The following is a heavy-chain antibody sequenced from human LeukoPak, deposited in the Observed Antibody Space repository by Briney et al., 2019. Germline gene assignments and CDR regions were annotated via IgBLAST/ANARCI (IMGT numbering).Heavy chain of an antibody. Sequence: SETLSLTCTVSGGSISSYYWSWIRQPPGKGLEWIGYIYYSGSTNYNPSLKSRVTISVDTSKNQFSLKLSSVTAADTAVYYCARAGYSSSGYLGYWGQGTLVTVSS. J-gene: IGHJ4*02. CDR1: GGSISSYY. V-gene: IGHV4-59*01. CDR3: ARAGYSSSGYLGY. CDR2: IYYSGST. D-gene: IGHD6-13*01.